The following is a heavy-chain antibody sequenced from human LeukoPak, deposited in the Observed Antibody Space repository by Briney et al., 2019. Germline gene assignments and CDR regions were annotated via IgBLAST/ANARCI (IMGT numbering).Heavy chain of an antibody. J-gene: IGHJ1*01. CDR3: ARADVTMIAVSLYPEGVEYLQH. V-gene: IGHV3-23*01. CDR2: IGGRGGST. D-gene: IGHD3-22*01. Sequence: GGSLRLSCAASGFRFSDFTMTWVRQAPGKGPEWVSAIGGRGGSTYYADSVKGRFAISRDNSRNTQFLQMNSLRPEDTAVYYCARADVTMIAVSLYPEGVEYLQHWGQGTLVTVSS. CDR1: GFRFSDFT.